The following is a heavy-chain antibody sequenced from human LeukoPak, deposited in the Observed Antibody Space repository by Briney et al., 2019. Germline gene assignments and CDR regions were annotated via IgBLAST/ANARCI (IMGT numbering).Heavy chain of an antibody. Sequence: ASVKVSCKASAYTFTSYGITWVRQAPGQGLEWMGWISAHNGNTNYAHKLQGRVTMTTDISTTTAYMELRSLSSDDTAVYYCARGGAYSSDWYVDYWGQGTLVTVSS. CDR1: AYTFTSYG. CDR2: ISAHNGNT. V-gene: IGHV1-18*01. J-gene: IGHJ4*02. CDR3: ARGGAYSSDWYVDY. D-gene: IGHD6-19*01.